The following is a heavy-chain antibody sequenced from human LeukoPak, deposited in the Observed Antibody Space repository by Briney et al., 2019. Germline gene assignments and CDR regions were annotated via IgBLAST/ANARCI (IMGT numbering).Heavy chain of an antibody. V-gene: IGHV4-61*02. Sequence: SETLSLTCTVSGGSISSGTYYWSWIRQPAGKELEWIGRIYTSGTTNYNPSLKGRVTISVDTSKNQFSLKLSSVTAADTAVYYCARGGIAVAGMDYWGQGTLVTVSS. J-gene: IGHJ4*02. CDR3: ARGGIAVAGMDY. D-gene: IGHD6-19*01. CDR2: IYTSGTT. CDR1: GGSISSGTYY.